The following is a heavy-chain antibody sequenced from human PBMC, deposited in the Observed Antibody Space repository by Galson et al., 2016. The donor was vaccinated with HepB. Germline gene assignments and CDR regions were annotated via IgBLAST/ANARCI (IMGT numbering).Heavy chain of an antibody. D-gene: IGHD6-13*01. CDR2: TYSGGDT. CDR3: ATDSPHNSSWGSH. V-gene: IGHV3-53*01. CDR1: GFTVSSTY. Sequence: SLRLSCAASGFTVSSTYMSWVRQAPGKGLEWVSVTYSGGDTYYADSVKGRFTISRDNSRNTLYLQMNSLRAEDTAVYYCATDSPHNSSWGSHWGQRTLVTVSS. J-gene: IGHJ4*02.